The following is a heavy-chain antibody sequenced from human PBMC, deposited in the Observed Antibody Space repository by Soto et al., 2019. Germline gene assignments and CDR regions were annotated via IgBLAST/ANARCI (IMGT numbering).Heavy chain of an antibody. J-gene: IGHJ6*02. D-gene: IGHD5-18*01. CDR2: IYYSGST. Sequence: QVQLQESGPGLVKPSQTLSLTCTVSGGSISSGDYYWSWIRQPPGKGLEWIGYIYYSGSTYYNPSLTRQVNISVDTSQNHFSRTLSSTTAADTAVYYCARASPVVTDVWGQGTTVTVSS. CDR3: ARASPVVTDV. CDR1: GGSISSGDYY. V-gene: IGHV4-30-4*01.